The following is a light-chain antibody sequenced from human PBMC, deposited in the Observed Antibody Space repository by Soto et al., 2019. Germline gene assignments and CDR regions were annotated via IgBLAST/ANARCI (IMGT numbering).Light chain of an antibody. CDR3: QQRGA. CDR1: QSVDSS. J-gene: IGKJ2*01. V-gene: IGKV3-11*01. CDR2: DAS. Sequence: EVVLTQSPATLSLSPGERATLSCRASQSVDSSLAWYQQKLGQAPRLLIYDASNRATGMPGRFSGSGSGTDFTLTSSSLEPEDLAVYYCQQRGAFGQGTKVEIK.